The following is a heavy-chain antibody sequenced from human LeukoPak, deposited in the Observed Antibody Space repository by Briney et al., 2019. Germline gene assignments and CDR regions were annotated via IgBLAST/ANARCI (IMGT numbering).Heavy chain of an antibody. D-gene: IGHD6-19*01. CDR1: GGSISSGDYY. V-gene: IGHV4-30-4*01. J-gene: IGHJ4*02. CDR3: ARGLAPGYSSSWGPDY. CDR2: IYYSGST. Sequence: SQTLSLTCTVSGGSISSGDYYWSWISQPPGKGLEWIGYIYYSGSTYYNPSLKSRVTISVDTSKNQFSLKLSSVTAADTAVYYCARGLAPGYSSSWGPDYWGQGPLVTVSS.